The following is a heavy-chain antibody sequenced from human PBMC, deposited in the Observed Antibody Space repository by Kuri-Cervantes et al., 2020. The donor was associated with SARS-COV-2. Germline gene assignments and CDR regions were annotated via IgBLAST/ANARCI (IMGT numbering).Heavy chain of an antibody. Sequence: ETLSLTCAASGFTFSSYWMHWVRQAPGKGLVWVSRINSDGSSTSYADSVKGRFTISRDNAKNTLYLQMNSLRAEDTAVYYCARDRGYGSGSYSWFDPWGQGTLVTVSS. CDR2: INSDGSST. CDR1: GFTFSSYW. D-gene: IGHD3-10*01. V-gene: IGHV3-74*01. J-gene: IGHJ5*02. CDR3: ARDRGYGSGSYSWFDP.